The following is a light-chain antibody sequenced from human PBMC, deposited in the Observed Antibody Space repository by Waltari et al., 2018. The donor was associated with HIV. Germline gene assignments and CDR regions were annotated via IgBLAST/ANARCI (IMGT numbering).Light chain of an antibody. J-gene: IGLJ2*01. V-gene: IGLV1-36*01. CDR1: DSNIRSHA. Sequence: QSVLTQSPSVSAAPGQSVTISCSGIDSNIRSHAVTWYQQFPGKPPRLLVYNDDLILSGVYDRLSASKSGTSASLAINDLQSEHESHYYCAAWDDGLNGVIFGGGTKVTVL. CDR3: AAWDDGLNGVI. CDR2: NDD.